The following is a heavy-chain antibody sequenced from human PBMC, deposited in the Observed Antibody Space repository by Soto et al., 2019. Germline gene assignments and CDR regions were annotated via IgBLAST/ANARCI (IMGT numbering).Heavy chain of an antibody. Sequence: KASETLSLTCGVSGGTISSGDYSWSWIRQPPGKGLEWIGYLYHSVSTYYNPSLKSRVTISIDRSRKQFSLKLTSVPAADTAVYYCARTSYDILAGRLDALDIWGQGTMFT. CDR3: ARTSYDILAGRLDALDI. D-gene: IGHD3-9*01. CDR1: GGTISSGDYS. CDR2: LYHSVST. V-gene: IGHV4-30-2*01. J-gene: IGHJ3*02.